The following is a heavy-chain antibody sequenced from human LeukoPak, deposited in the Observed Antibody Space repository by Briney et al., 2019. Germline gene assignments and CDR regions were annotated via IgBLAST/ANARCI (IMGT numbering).Heavy chain of an antibody. CDR3: ARDLGVPYYDFWSGYYNGYYYGMDV. J-gene: IGHJ6*02. CDR2: INPNSGGT. Sequence: ASVTVSCTASGYTFTGYYMHWVRQAPGQGLEWMGWINPNSGGTNYAQKFQGWVTMTRDTSISTAYMELSRLRSDDTAVYYCARDLGVPYYDFWSGYYNGYYYGMDVWGQGTTVTVSS. CDR1: GYTFTGYY. V-gene: IGHV1-2*04. D-gene: IGHD3-3*01.